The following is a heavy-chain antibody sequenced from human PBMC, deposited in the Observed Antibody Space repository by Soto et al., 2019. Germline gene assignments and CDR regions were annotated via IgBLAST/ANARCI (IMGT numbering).Heavy chain of an antibody. CDR3: AKEAAVVGLGWFAP. Sequence: EVRLLESGGGLVQPGGSLRLSCAASGFTFSAFAMSWVRQAPGKGLEWVSAISDNADNTYYADTVKGRFTISRDNSKNTLYLQMNSLRAEDTAVYYCAKEAAVVGLGWFAPWGQGTLVTVSS. V-gene: IGHV3-23*01. CDR2: ISDNADNT. CDR1: GFTFSAFA. J-gene: IGHJ5*02. D-gene: IGHD6-13*01.